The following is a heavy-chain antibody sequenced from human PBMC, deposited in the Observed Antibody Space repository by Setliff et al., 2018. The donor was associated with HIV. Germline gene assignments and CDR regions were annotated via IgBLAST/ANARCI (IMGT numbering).Heavy chain of an antibody. J-gene: IGHJ6*03. Sequence: GGSLRLSCAASGFTFSSYSMNWVRQAPGKGLEWVSYISSSSSTIYYADSVKGRFTISRDNAKNSLYLQMNSLRAEDTAVYYCARDIRAPYYYYMDVWGKGTTVTVSS. CDR1: GFTFSSYS. CDR3: ARDIRAPYYYYMDV. V-gene: IGHV3-48*01. CDR2: ISSSSSTI. D-gene: IGHD1-20*01.